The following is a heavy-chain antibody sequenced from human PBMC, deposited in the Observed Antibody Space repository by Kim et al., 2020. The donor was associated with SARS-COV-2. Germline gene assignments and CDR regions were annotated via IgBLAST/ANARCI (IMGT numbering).Heavy chain of an antibody. Sequence: GGSLRLSCAASGFTFSSYSMNWVRQAPGKGLEWVSYISSSSSTIYYADSVKGRFTISRDNAKNSLYLQMNSLRDEDTAVYYCARGRDYDFWSGYYKGNYYYYGMDVWGQGTTVTVSS. J-gene: IGHJ6*02. CDR1: GFTFSSYS. CDR2: ISSSSSTI. V-gene: IGHV3-48*02. CDR3: ARGRDYDFWSGYYKGNYYYYGMDV. D-gene: IGHD3-3*01.